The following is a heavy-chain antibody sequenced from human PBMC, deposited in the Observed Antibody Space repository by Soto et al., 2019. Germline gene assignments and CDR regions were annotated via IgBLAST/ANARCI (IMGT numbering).Heavy chain of an antibody. Sequence: QVQLVESGGGVVQPGGSLRLSCAAPGSIFSGYGMHWVRQFPGKGLAWVAVIWFDGSEIYYADSVKGRFTIYRDNSKNKLYLQMNNLRGEDTGVYYCARDGIGGTAIRGFMDYGGQGTLVTGSS. CDR3: ARDGIGGTAIRGFMDY. CDR2: IWFDGSEI. CDR1: GSIFSGYG. J-gene: IGHJ4*02. D-gene: IGHD3-16*01. V-gene: IGHV3-33*01.